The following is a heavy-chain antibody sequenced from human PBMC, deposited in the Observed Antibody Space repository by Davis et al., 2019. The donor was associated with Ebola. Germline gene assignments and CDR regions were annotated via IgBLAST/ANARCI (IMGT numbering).Heavy chain of an antibody. CDR1: GFTFSSYE. Sequence: GESLKISCAASGFTFSSYEMNWVRQAPGKGLEWVSYISSSGSTIYYADSVKGRFTISRDNAKNSLYLQMNSLRAEDTAVYYCARDPRYSNYFVGMDVWGQGTTVTVSS. V-gene: IGHV3-48*03. J-gene: IGHJ6*02. CDR3: ARDPRYSNYFVGMDV. D-gene: IGHD4-11*01. CDR2: ISSSGSTI.